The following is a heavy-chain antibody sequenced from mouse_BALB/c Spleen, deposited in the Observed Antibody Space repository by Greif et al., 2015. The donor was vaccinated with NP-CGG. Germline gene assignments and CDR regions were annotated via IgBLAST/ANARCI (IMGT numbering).Heavy chain of an antibody. CDR3: ARVNYDYHYYAMDY. CDR2: ISCYNGAT. Sequence: LVKTGASVKISCKASGYSFTGYYMHWVKQSHGKSLEWIGYISCYNGATSYNQKFKGKATFTVDTSSSTAYMQFNSLTSEDSAVYYWARVNYDYHYYAMDYWGQGTSVTVSS. CDR1: GYSFTGYY. V-gene: IGHV1S34*01. J-gene: IGHJ4*01. D-gene: IGHD2-4*01.